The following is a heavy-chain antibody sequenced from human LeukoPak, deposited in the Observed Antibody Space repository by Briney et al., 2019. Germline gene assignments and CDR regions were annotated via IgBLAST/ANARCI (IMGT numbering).Heavy chain of an antibody. CDR2: IWNDGSNK. CDR3: VRDLGYCSGGSCYSRYYYGMDV. V-gene: IGHV3-33*01. Sequence: GGSLRLSCAASGFTFSSYGMHWVRQAPGKGLEWVAVIWNDGSNKYYADSVKGRFTISRDNSKNTLYLQMNSLRAEDTAVYYCVRDLGYCSGGSCYSRYYYGMDVWGKGTTVTVSS. D-gene: IGHD2-15*01. J-gene: IGHJ6*04. CDR1: GFTFSSYG.